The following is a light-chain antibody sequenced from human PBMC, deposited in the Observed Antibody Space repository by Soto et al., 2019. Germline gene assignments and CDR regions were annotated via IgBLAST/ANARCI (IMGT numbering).Light chain of an antibody. Sequence: DIQMTQSPSSVSASVGDTVTITCRASQSISTFLAWYQQKPGTVPKLLIYAASSLQSGVPSRFSGSGAGTEFTRTITSLQPEDFGTSYCQQGDRFPITFGQGKRLDIK. CDR2: AAS. V-gene: IGKV1-12*01. J-gene: IGKJ5*01. CDR1: QSISTF. CDR3: QQGDRFPIT.